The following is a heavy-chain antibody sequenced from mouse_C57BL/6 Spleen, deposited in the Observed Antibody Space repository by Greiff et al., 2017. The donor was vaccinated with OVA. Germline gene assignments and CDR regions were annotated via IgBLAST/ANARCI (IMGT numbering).Heavy chain of an antibody. Sequence: EVKVVESGEGLVKPGGSLKLSCAASGFTFSSYAMSWVRQTPEKRLEWVAYISSGGDYIYYADTVKGRFTISRDNARNTLYLQMSSLKAEDTAMYYCTRGPLDSSGYGYFDYWGQGTTLTVSS. J-gene: IGHJ2*01. CDR2: ISSGGDYI. V-gene: IGHV5-9-1*02. CDR3: TRGPLDSSGYGYFDY. CDR1: GFTFSSYA. D-gene: IGHD3-2*02.